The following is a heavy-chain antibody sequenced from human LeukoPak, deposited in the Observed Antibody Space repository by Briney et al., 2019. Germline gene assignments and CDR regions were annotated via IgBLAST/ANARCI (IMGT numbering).Heavy chain of an antibody. CDR2: IIPILGIA. Sequence: SVKVSCKASGGTFSSYAISWVRQAPGQGLEWMGRIIPILGIANYAQKLQGRVTITADKSTSTAYMELSSLRSEDTAVYYCASILGPLRNPAGYSGYDLWYGMDVWGQGTTVTVSS. J-gene: IGHJ6*02. CDR3: ASILGPLRNPAGYSGYDLWYGMDV. D-gene: IGHD5-12*01. CDR1: GGTFSSYA. V-gene: IGHV1-69*04.